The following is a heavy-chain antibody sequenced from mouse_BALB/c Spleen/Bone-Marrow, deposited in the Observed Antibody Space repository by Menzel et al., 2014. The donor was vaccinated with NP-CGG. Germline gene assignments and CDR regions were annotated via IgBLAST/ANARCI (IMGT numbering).Heavy chain of an antibody. D-gene: IGHD3-2*01. CDR2: ISDGGSYT. CDR1: GFTFSDYY. J-gene: IGHJ3*01. Sequence: EVKLVESGGGLVKPGGSLKLSGAASGFTFSDYYMYWVRQTPEKRLEWVATISDGGSYTYYPDSVKGRFTISRDNAKNNLYLQMSSLKSEDTAMYYCXSHLDSSGAYWGQGTLVTVSA. CDR3: XSHLDSSGAY. V-gene: IGHV5-4*02.